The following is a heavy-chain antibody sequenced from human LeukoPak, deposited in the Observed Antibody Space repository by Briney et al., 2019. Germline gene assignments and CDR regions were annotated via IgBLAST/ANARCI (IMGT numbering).Heavy chain of an antibody. CDR2: INHSGST. CDR3: ARPVRATAYYYMDV. V-gene: IGHV4-34*01. J-gene: IGHJ6*03. CDR1: GGSFSGYY. Sequence: SETLSLTCAVYGGSFSGYYWSWIRQPPGKGLEWIGEINHSGSTNYNPSLKSRVTISVDTSKNQFSLKLSSVTAADTAVYYCARPVRATAYYYMDVWGKGTTVTVSS. D-gene: IGHD1-26*01.